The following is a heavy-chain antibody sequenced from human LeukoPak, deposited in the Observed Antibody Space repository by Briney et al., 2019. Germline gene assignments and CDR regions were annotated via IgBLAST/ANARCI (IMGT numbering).Heavy chain of an antibody. CDR2: IYYSGST. CDR3: ARVPGYYYYYMDV. CDR1: GGSISSGDYY. J-gene: IGHJ6*03. Sequence: PSQTLSLTCTVSGGSISSGDYYWSWIRQPPGKGLEWIGYIYYSGSTYYNPSLKSRVTISVDTSKNQFSLKLSSVTAADTAVYYCARVPGYYYYYMDVWGKGTTVTVSS. V-gene: IGHV4-30-4*08.